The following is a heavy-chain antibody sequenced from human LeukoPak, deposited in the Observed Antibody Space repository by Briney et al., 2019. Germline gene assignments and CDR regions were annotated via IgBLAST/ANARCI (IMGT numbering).Heavy chain of an antibody. CDR3: ARVPLGYCSSTSCYFDY. Sequence: ASVKVSCKASGGTFSSYAISWVRQAHGQGLEWMGGSIPIFGTANYAYKFQGRVMITADESTSPAYMELRSLRSEDPAVYYCARVPLGYCSSTSCYFDYWGQGTLVTVSS. D-gene: IGHD2-2*01. V-gene: IGHV1-69*13. J-gene: IGHJ4*02. CDR2: SIPIFGTA. CDR1: GGTFSSYA.